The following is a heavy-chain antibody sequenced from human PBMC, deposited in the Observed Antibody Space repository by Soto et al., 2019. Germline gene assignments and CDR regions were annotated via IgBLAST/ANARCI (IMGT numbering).Heavy chain of an antibody. CDR2: INPNTGGT. V-gene: IGHV1-2*02. CDR1: GYTFTGYF. J-gene: IGHJ5*02. D-gene: IGHD2-15*01. CDR3: ASVASWAARDWFDP. Sequence: QVQLVQSGAEVKKPGASVKVSCKSSGYTFTGYFIHWVRDVPGQGMEYFGWINPNTGGTDYEQKFQGRFTMSRATTISTVFMDLTRLTSAYTAGYYCASVASWAARDWFDPWGQGTLVTVSS.